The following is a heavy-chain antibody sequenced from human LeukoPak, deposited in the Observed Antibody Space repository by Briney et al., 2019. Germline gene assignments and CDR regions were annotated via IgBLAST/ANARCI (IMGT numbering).Heavy chain of an antibody. Sequence: GGSLRLSCAASGFTFSTFSMIWVRQAPGRGRECVSSIRSNSSYIYYADSVKSRLTISRDNAKNSLYLQMNSLRAEDTAVYYCARDLSSEWELRLDYWGQGNLVTVSS. CDR1: GFTFSTFS. CDR3: ARDLSSEWELRLDY. D-gene: IGHD1-26*01. V-gene: IGHV3-21*01. CDR2: IRSNSSYI. J-gene: IGHJ4*02.